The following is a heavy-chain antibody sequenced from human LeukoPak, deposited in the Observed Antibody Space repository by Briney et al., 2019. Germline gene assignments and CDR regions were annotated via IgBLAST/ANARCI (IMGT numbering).Heavy chain of an antibody. J-gene: IGHJ4*02. CDR2: ISGSGGST. V-gene: IGHV3-23*01. D-gene: IGHD6-13*01. CDR3: AKDQGRAAAGTPADY. CDR1: GFTFSSYA. Sequence: GGSLRLSCAASGFTFSSYAMSWVRQAPGKGPEWFSAISGSGGSTYYADSVKGRFTISRDNSKNTRYLQMNSLRAEDTAVYYCAKDQGRAAAGTPADYWGQGTLVTVSS.